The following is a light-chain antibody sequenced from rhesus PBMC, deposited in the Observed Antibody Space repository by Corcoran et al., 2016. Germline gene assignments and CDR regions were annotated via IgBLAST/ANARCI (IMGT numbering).Light chain of an antibody. V-gene: IGKV1-25*01. Sequence: DIQMTQSPSSLSASVGDRVTITCRASQGITNDLAWYQQKPGETPKLLINEASSLQSGIPSRFSGSGSGTDFTLTINSLQSEDFATYYCQHYYSIPWTFGQGTKVEIK. CDR2: EAS. J-gene: IGKJ1*01. CDR1: QGITND. CDR3: QHYYSIPWT.